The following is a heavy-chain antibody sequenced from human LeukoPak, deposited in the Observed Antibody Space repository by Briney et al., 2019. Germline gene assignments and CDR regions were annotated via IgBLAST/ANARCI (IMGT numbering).Heavy chain of an antibody. D-gene: IGHD4-17*01. CDR3: ARDPTTVFQISYYFDF. CDR1: GVSFSGYH. Sequence: PSETLSLTCAVHGVSFSGYHWNWIRQFPGKGLEWIGEINDRGLTNYNPSLESRVTIFADTSKKQLSLKLTSVTAADTAVYYCARDPTTVFQISYYFDFWGQGTLVTVSS. V-gene: IGHV4-34*01. CDR2: INDRGLT. J-gene: IGHJ4*02.